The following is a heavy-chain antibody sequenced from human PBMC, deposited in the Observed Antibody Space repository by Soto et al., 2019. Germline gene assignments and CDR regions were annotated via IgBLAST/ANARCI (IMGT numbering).Heavy chain of an antibody. CDR2: ISAYNGNT. CDR3: ARDRRPRITMIVVVMENWFDP. CDR1: GYTFTSYG. D-gene: IGHD3-22*01. J-gene: IGHJ5*02. Sequence: ASVKVSCKASGYTFTSYGISWVRQAPGQGLEWMGWISAYNGNTNYAQKLQGRVTMTTDTSTSTAYMELRSLRSDDTAVYYCARDRRPRITMIVVVMENWFDPWGQGTLVTVPS. V-gene: IGHV1-18*01.